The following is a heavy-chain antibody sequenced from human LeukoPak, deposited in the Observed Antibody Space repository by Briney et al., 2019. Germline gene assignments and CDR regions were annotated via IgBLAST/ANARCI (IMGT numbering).Heavy chain of an antibody. CDR3: ARRCSSSSCPFEY. CDR1: GYSFTSYW. V-gene: IGHV5-10-1*01. D-gene: IGHD2-2*01. J-gene: IGHJ4*02. CDR2: IDPSDSYT. Sequence: GESLKISCKGSGYSFTSYWIGWVRQLPGKGLEWMGRIDPSDSYTNYSPSFQGHVTISADKSISTAYLQWSSLKASDTAMYYCARRCSSSSCPFEYWGQGTLVTVSS.